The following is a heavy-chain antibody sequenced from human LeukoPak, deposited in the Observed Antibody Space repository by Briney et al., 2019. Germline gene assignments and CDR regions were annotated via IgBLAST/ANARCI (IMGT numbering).Heavy chain of an antibody. CDR2: ISSSSSYI. J-gene: IGHJ4*02. D-gene: IGHD2-21*01. Sequence: GGSLRLSCAASGFTFSGYSMNWVRQAPGKGLEWVSSISSSSSYIYYADSVKGRFTISRDNAKNSLYLQMNSLRAEDTAVYYCARERTFVVPDYWGQGTLVTVSS. V-gene: IGHV3-21*01. CDR3: ARERTFVVPDY. CDR1: GFTFSGYS.